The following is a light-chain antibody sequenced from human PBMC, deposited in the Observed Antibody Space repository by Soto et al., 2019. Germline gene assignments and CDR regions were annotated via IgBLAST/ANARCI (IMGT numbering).Light chain of an antibody. V-gene: IGKV3-20*01. CDR1: RSVSTSF. CDR2: GAF. J-gene: IGKJ5*01. Sequence: EGVLTQSPGTLALSPGERSTLSWRSSRSVSTSFLAWYQQKPGHAPRLLIYGAFSRATGIPDRFSGSGSGTDFALTISRLEPEDFAVYYCQQYGNSIPITFGQGTRLEI. CDR3: QQYGNSIPIT.